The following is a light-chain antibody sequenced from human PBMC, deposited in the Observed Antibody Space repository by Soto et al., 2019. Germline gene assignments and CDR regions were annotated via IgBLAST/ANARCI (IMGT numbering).Light chain of an antibody. CDR3: QQHYSTPT. CDR1: QSVLSSSNNKNY. J-gene: IGKJ1*01. V-gene: IGKV4-1*01. Sequence: DIVMTQSPDSLAVSLGERATINCKSSQSVLSSSNNKNYLAWYQQKPGQPPKLLIYWASTRESGVPDRFSGSGSGTDITLTISSPQAEDVAVYYCQQHYSTPTFGQGTKVEIK. CDR2: WAS.